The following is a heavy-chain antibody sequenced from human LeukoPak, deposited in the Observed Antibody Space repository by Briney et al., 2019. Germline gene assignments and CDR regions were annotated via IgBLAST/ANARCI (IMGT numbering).Heavy chain of an antibody. Sequence: GRSLRLSCAASGFTFDDYVMNWVRQAPGKGLEWVSSISWNSGYIAYADSVKGRFTISRDNAKNSLYLQMNNLRTEDTALYFCAKAFFEGEFDYWGQGTQVTVSS. V-gene: IGHV3-9*01. D-gene: IGHD3-16*01. J-gene: IGHJ4*02. CDR3: AKAFFEGEFDY. CDR1: GFTFDDYV. CDR2: ISWNSGYI.